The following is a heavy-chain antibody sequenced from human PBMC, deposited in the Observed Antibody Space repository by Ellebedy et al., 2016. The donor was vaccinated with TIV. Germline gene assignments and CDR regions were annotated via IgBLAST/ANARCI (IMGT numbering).Heavy chain of an antibody. J-gene: IGHJ6*02. D-gene: IGHD3-16*01. V-gene: IGHV3-30*02. CDR1: GFSSSG. Sequence: GESLKISCAASGFSSSGMHWVRQAPGKGLEWVAFIRSDGSTKYYADSVKGRFTISGDNSKNTLDLQMTSLRAEDTALYYCVKGAYPVPTVMAVWGQGTMVIVSS. CDR3: VKGAYPVPTVMAV. CDR2: IRSDGSTK.